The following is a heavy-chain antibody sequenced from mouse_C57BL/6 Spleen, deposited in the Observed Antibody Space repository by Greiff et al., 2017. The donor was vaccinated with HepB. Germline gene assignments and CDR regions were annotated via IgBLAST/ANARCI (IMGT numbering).Heavy chain of an antibody. D-gene: IGHD3-1*01. J-gene: IGHJ1*03. CDR3: ASLGRDWYFDV. CDR2: IDPSDSYT. Sequence: VQLQQPGAELVMPGASVKLSCKASGYTFTSYWMHWVKQRPGQGLEWIGEIDPSDSYTNYNQKFKGKSTLTVNKSSSTAYMKLSSLTSEDSAVYYCASLGRDWYFDVWGTGTTVTVSS. CDR1: GYTFTSYW. V-gene: IGHV1-69*01.